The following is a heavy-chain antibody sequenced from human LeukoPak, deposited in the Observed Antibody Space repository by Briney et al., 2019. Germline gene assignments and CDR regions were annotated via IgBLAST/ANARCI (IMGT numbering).Heavy chain of an antibody. CDR2: IRSKAYGGTT. D-gene: IGHD2-2*01. CDR1: GFTFGDYA. V-gene: IGHV3-49*04. J-gene: IGHJ4*02. CDR3: TSLWYCSSTSCPGFDY. Sequence: PGGSLRLSCTASGFTFGDYAMSWVRQAPGKGLEWVGFIRSKAYGGTTEYAASVKGRFTISRDDSKSIAYLQMNSLKTEDTAVYYCTSLWYCSSTSCPGFDYWGQGTLVTVSS.